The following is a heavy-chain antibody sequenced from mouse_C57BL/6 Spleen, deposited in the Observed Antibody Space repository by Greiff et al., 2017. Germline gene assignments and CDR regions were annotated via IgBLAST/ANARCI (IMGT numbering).Heavy chain of an antibody. J-gene: IGHJ4*01. CDR1: GYAFTNYL. V-gene: IGHV1-54*01. CDR2: INPGSGGT. D-gene: IGHD2-2*01. CDR3: ARAVTDAMDY. Sequence: QVQLQQSGAELVRPGTSVTVSCKASGYAFTNYLIEWVKQRPGQGLEWIGVINPGSGGTNYNEKFKGKATLTADKSSSTAYMQLSSLTSEDSAVYFCARAVTDAMDYWGQGTSVTVSS.